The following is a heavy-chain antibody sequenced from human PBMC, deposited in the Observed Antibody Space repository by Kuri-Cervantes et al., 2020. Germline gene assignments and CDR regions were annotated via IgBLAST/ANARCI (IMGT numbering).Heavy chain of an antibody. CDR2: INAGNGNT. D-gene: IGHD5-12*01. Sequence: ASVKVSCKASGYTFTSYAMHWVRQAPGQRLEWMGWINAGNGNTKYSQKFQGRVTITRDTSASTAYMELSSLRSEDTAVYYCARGGVDIVATIHYYYYYMDVWGKGTTGTGAS. V-gene: IGHV1-3*01. CDR1: GYTFTSYA. J-gene: IGHJ6*03. CDR3: ARGGVDIVATIHYYYYYMDV.